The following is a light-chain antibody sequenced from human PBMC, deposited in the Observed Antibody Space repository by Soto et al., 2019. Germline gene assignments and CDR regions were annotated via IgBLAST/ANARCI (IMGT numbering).Light chain of an antibody. CDR1: QSIRSW. Sequence: DIQMTHSPSTLSASVGDRVTITCRASQSIRSWLAWYQQRPGKAPKLLIYQASSLEIGVPSRFSGSGSGTEFTLTISSLQPDDFATYYCQQYNSYPWTFGQGTKVEIK. CDR3: QQYNSYPWT. V-gene: IGKV1-5*03. J-gene: IGKJ1*01. CDR2: QAS.